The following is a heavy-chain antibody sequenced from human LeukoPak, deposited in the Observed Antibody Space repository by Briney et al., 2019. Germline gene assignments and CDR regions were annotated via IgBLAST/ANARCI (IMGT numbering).Heavy chain of an antibody. D-gene: IGHD3-22*01. CDR3: AKDSSGLRRFYYMDV. CDR2: IRYDGSNK. CDR1: GFTLSSYG. Sequence: GGSLRLSCAASGFTLSSYGMHWVRQAPGKGLEWVAFIRYDGSNKHYADSVKGRFTISRDNSKNTLFLQMNSLRPEDAAVYYCAKDSSGLRRFYYMDVWGKGTTVTVSS. V-gene: IGHV3-30*02. J-gene: IGHJ6*03.